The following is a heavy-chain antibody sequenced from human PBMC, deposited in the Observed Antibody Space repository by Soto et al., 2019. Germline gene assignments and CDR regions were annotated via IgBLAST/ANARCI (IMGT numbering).Heavy chain of an antibody. V-gene: IGHV3-30*18. Sequence: PGGSLRLSCAASGFTFSSYGMHWVRQAPGKGLEWVAVISYDGSNKYYADSVKGRFTISRDNSKNTLYLQMNSLRAEDTAVYYCAKDDFGGYLDYWGQGTLVTVSS. D-gene: IGHD2-21*01. CDR3: AKDDFGGYLDY. CDR2: ISYDGSNK. J-gene: IGHJ4*02. CDR1: GFTFSSYG.